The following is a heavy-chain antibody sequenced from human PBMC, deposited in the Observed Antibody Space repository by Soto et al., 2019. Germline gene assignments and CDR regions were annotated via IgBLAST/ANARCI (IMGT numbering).Heavy chain of an antibody. CDR3: ARDRGYCSSTSCYGWAGGYYYYGMDV. Sequence: QVQLVQSGAEVKKPGSSVKVSCKASGGTFSSYAISWVRQAPGQGLEWMGGIIPIFGTANYAQKFQGRVTITADESTSTAYIELSSLRSEDTAVYYCARDRGYCSSTSCYGWAGGYYYYGMDVWGQGTTVTVSS. V-gene: IGHV1-69*01. CDR1: GGTFSSYA. J-gene: IGHJ6*02. CDR2: IIPIFGTA. D-gene: IGHD2-2*01.